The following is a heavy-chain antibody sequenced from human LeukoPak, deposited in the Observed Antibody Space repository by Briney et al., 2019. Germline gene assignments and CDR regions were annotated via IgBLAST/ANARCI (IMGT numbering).Heavy chain of an antibody. Sequence: SETLSLTCAVYGASFGGYYWSWIRQPPGKGLEWIGEINHSGSTNYNSSLKSRVTISVDTSKNQFSLKLSSVTAADTAVYYCARGDLGYCSGGSCYLYYFDYWGQGTLVTVSS. D-gene: IGHD2-15*01. V-gene: IGHV4-34*01. CDR1: GASFGGYY. CDR2: INHSGST. CDR3: ARGDLGYCSGGSCYLYYFDY. J-gene: IGHJ4*02.